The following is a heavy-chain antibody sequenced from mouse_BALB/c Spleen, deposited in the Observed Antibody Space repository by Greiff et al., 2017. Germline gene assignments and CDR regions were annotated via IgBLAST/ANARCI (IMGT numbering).Heavy chain of an antibody. D-gene: IGHD3-3*01. CDR3: ARREGPYAMDY. V-gene: IGHV8-12*01. J-gene: IGHJ4*01. CDR2: IYWDDDK. CDR1: GFSLSTSGMG. Sequence: QVTLKESGPGILQPSQTLSLTCSFSGFSLSTSGMGVSWIRQPSGKGLEWLAHIYWDDDKRYNPSLKSRLTISKDTSSNQVILKITSVDTADTATYYGARREGPYAMDYWGQGTSVTVSS.